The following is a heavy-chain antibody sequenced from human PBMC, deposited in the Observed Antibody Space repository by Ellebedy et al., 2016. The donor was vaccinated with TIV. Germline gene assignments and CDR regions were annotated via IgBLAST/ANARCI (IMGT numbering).Heavy chain of an antibody. V-gene: IGHV3-23*01. CDR1: GFTFRYYA. J-gene: IGHJ6*02. D-gene: IGHD3-9*01. CDR3: ARDRVGRYFDWAETHYGMDV. Sequence: PGGSLRLSCAASGFTFRYYAMSWVRQAPGKGLEWVSTISVSGDTTYYADSVKGRFTISRDNAKNSLYLQMNSLRDEDTALYYCARDRVGRYFDWAETHYGMDVWGQGTTVTVSS. CDR2: ISVSGDTT.